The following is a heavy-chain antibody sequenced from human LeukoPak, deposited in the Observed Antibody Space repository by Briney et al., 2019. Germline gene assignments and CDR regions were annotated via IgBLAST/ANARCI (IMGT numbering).Heavy chain of an antibody. CDR3: AGERGGAYDILTGPDNWFDP. J-gene: IGHJ5*02. V-gene: IGHV4-59*11. D-gene: IGHD3-9*01. Sequence: PSETLSLTCTVSGGSISSHYWSWIRQPPGKGLERIGYIYYSGSTNYNPSLKSRVTISVDTSKNQFSLKLSSVTAADTAVYYCAGERGGAYDILTGPDNWFDPWGQGTLVTVSS. CDR1: GGSISSHY. CDR2: IYYSGST.